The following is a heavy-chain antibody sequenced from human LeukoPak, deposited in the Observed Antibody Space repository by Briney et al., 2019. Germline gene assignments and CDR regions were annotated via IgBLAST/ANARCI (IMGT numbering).Heavy chain of an antibody. CDR2: ISYDGSNK. CDR1: GLTFSSYA. Sequence: GGSLRLSCAASGLTFSSYAMHWVRQAPGKGLEWVAVISYDGSNKYYADSVKGRFTISRDNSKNTLYLQMNSLRAEDTAVYYCAKVHSGSYPDFDYWGQGTLVTVSS. J-gene: IGHJ4*02. CDR3: AKVHSGSYPDFDY. D-gene: IGHD1-26*01. V-gene: IGHV3-30-3*01.